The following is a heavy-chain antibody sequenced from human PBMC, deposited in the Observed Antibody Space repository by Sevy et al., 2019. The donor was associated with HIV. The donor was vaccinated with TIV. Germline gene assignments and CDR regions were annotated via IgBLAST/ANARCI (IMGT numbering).Heavy chain of an antibody. J-gene: IGHJ2*01. CDR1: GFTFSSHD. CDR2: IGTVGDT. D-gene: IGHD6-25*01. CDR3: ARGQRLAPPWGFDL. Sequence: GGSLRLSCAASGFTFSSHDMHWVRQATGKGLEWISSIGTVGDTYYMGSVKGRFTISREDAKKSFYLQMNSLRDDDTAVYYCARGQRLAPPWGFDLWGRGTLVTVSS. V-gene: IGHV3-13*01.